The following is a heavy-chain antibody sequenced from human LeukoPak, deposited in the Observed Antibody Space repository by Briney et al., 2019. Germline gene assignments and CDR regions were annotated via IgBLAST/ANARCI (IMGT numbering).Heavy chain of an antibody. Sequence: ASVKVSCKASGYTFTSYAIHWVRQAPGQRLEWMGWTNAGTGNRKYSQKFQDRVTITRETSATTAYMELSSLTSEDTAVYYCARVSDDSGWNFDYWGQGTLVTVSS. CDR1: GYTFTSYA. CDR3: ARVSDDSGWNFDY. V-gene: IGHV1-3*01. D-gene: IGHD6-19*01. J-gene: IGHJ4*02. CDR2: TNAGTGNR.